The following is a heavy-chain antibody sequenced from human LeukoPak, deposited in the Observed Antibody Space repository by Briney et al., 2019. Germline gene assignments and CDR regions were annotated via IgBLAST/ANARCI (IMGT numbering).Heavy chain of an antibody. CDR2: IIPIFGTA. J-gene: IGHJ3*02. CDR1: GGTFSSYA. V-gene: IGHV1-69*06. CDR3: AALIRITMVRGVIDGLDI. D-gene: IGHD3-10*01. Sequence: ASVKVSCKASGGTFSSYAISWVRQAPGQGLEWMGGIIPIFGTANYAQKFQGRVTMTEDTSTDTAYMELSSLRSEDTAVYYCAALIRITMVRGVIDGLDIWGQGTMVTVSS.